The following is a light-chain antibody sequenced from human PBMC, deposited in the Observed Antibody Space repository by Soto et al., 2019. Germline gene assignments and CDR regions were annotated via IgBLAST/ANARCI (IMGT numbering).Light chain of an antibody. CDR3: SSYAGSNNWL. V-gene: IGLV2-8*01. CDR1: TRDVGAYNY. Sequence: QSALTQPPSASGSPGQSVTISCTGTTRDVGAYNYVSWYQQHPGKAPKFIIYEVSYRPSGVPDRFSGSKSGNTASLTVSGLQAEDEADYYCSSYAGSNNWLFGGGTKLTVL. J-gene: IGLJ3*02. CDR2: EVS.